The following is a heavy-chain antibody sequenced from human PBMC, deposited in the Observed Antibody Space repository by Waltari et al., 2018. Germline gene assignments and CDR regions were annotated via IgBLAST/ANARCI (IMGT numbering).Heavy chain of an antibody. V-gene: IGHV3-30*18. CDR1: GFTFSSYG. J-gene: IGHJ4*02. CDR3: AKEVKKYSSGPVFDY. D-gene: IGHD6-19*01. Sequence: QVQLVESGGGVVQPGRSLRLSCAASGFTFSSYGMHWVRQAPGKGLEWVAVIWYDGSNKYYADSVKGRFTISRDNSKNTLYLQMNSLRAEDTAMYYCAKEVKKYSSGPVFDYWGQGTLVTVSS. CDR2: IWYDGSNK.